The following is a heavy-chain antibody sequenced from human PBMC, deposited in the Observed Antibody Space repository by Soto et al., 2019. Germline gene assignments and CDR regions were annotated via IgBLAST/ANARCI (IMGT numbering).Heavy chain of an antibody. CDR3: AKARGGHFDD. CDR1: GFTFSTFG. J-gene: IGHJ4*02. CDR2: ISKDGSSV. V-gene: IGHV3-30*18. Sequence: QVQLVESGGGVVQPGRSLRLSCAASGFTFSTFGIHWVRQAPGKGLEWVAVISKDGSSVYYADSVKARFTISRDNSKNTLYLQMNSLRDEDTAVYYCAKARGGHFDDWGQGTLVIVSS. D-gene: IGHD3-10*01.